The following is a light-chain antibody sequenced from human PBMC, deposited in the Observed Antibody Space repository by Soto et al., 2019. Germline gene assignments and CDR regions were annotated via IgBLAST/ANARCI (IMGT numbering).Light chain of an antibody. V-gene: IGKV3-15*01. Sequence: EIVMTQSPATLSVSQVERATLSCRASQSVSSKLAWYQQKPGQAPRLLMFRTSSRATGFPARFSGSGSGTEFNLTISSLQSEDFGVYYCQQYNNWPRATFGGGTKVDIK. CDR1: QSVSSK. J-gene: IGKJ4*01. CDR3: QQYNNWPRAT. CDR2: RTS.